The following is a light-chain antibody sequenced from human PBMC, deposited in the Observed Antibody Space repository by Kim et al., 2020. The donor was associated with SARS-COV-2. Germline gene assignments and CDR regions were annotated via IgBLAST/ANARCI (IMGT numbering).Light chain of an antibody. V-gene: IGKV3-11*01. CDR1: QTISTY. CDR2: DAS. Sequence: EIVLTQSPATLSLFPGERATLSCWASQTISTYLAWYQQKAGQPPRLLIYDASNRATGIPARFSGSGSGTAFTLTISSLEPEDLAVYYCQHRSSLPLTFGGGTKVDIK. CDR3: QHRSSLPLT. J-gene: IGKJ4*01.